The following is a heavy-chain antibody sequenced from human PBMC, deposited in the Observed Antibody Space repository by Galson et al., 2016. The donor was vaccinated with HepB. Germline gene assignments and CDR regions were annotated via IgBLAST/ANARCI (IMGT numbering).Heavy chain of an antibody. CDR3: AKDGGYSYGYDAYYFDY. J-gene: IGHJ4*01. D-gene: IGHD5-18*01. CDR1: GFTFRSYA. V-gene: IGHV3-23*01. CDR2: IRGSGDTT. Sequence: SLRLSCAASGFTFRSYAMTWVRQAPGKGLKWVSTIRGSGDTTYYADSVKGRFTISRDNSKNTLYLQMNSLRAEDTAVYYCAKDGGYSYGYDAYYFDYWGHASLGTVSS.